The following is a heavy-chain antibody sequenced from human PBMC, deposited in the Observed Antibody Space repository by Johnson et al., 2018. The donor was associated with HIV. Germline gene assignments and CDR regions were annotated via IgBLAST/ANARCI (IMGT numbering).Heavy chain of an antibody. CDR1: GFTFSSYD. Sequence: MQLVESGGGLVQPGGSLRLSCAASGFTFSSYDMHWVRQATGKGLEWVSAIGTAGDTYYPGSVKGRFTISRENAKNSLYLQMNSLRAEDTAVYYCAREGIAARLAAFDIWGQGTMVTVSS. CDR3: AREGIAARLAAFDI. V-gene: IGHV3-13*01. CDR2: IGTAGDT. D-gene: IGHD6-6*01. J-gene: IGHJ3*02.